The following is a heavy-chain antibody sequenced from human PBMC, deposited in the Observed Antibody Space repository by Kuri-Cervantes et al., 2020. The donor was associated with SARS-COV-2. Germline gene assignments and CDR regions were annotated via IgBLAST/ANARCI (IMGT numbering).Heavy chain of an antibody. CDR3: ARRSRGARWFDP. CDR2: ISAYNGNT. Sequence: ASVKVSCKASGYTFTSYGISWVRQAPGQGLEWMGWISAYNGNTNYAQKLQGRVTMTTDTSTSTAYMELRSLRPDDTAVYYCARRSRGARWFDPWGQGTLVTVSS. J-gene: IGHJ5*02. D-gene: IGHD3-16*01. CDR1: GYTFTSYG. V-gene: IGHV1-18*04.